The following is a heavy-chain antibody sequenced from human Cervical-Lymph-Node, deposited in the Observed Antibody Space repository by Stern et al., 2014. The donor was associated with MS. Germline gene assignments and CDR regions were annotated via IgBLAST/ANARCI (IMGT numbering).Heavy chain of an antibody. CDR1: GFTFSSFP. Sequence: EVKLVESGGGLVQPGGSLRLSWVASGFTFSSFPMTWVRQAPGKGLVWVGNIKHGGSYQFYLDSVKGRFTITRDNANNALYLHMNALNAEDTAFYYCAKLTLPRSTAYWGQGILVTVSS. CDR3: AKLTLPRSTAY. D-gene: IGHD3-9*01. J-gene: IGHJ4*02. CDR2: IKHGGSYQ. V-gene: IGHV3-7*01.